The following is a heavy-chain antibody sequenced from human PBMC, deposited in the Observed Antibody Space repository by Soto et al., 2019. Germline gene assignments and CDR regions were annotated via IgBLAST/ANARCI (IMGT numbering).Heavy chain of an antibody. CDR2: ISGSAATR. CDR3: AKDYRYCSGGICPEPTDF. D-gene: IGHD2-15*01. CDR1: GFTFSNYA. Sequence: EVQLLESGGGLVQPGGSLRLSCAASGFTFSNYAMSWVRQAPEKGLEWVSAISGSAATRHYADSVKGRFTISRDNSKNTLYLQMNSLRAEDTAIYYCAKDYRYCSGGICPEPTDFWGPGTLVTVSS. V-gene: IGHV3-23*01. J-gene: IGHJ4*02.